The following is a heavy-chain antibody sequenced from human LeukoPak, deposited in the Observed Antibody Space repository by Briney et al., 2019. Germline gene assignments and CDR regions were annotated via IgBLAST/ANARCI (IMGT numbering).Heavy chain of an antibody. CDR2: ISSSSSTI. CDR3: ARVIYGSGSYFPGYFDY. D-gene: IGHD3-10*01. Sequence: GGSLRLSCAASGFSVSHHNLNWVRQAPGKGLEWVSYISSSSSTIYYADSVKGRFTISRDNAKNSLYLQMNSLRAEDTAVYYCARVIYGSGSYFPGYFDYWGQGTLVTVSS. V-gene: IGHV3-48*01. J-gene: IGHJ4*02. CDR1: GFSVSHHN.